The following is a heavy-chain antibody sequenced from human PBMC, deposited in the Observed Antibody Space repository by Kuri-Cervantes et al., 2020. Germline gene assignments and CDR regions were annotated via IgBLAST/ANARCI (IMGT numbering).Heavy chain of an antibody. J-gene: IGHJ6*02. CDR2: IYYSGST. CDR3: ARASVEMATTPGHYYYGMDV. Sequence: SETLSLTCTVSGGPVSSGSYYWSWIRQPPGKGLEWIGYIYYSGSTSYNPSLKSRVTISVDTSKNQFSLKLSSVTAADTAVYYCARASVEMATTPGHYYYGMDVWGQGTTVTVSS. V-gene: IGHV4-61*01. D-gene: IGHD5-24*01. CDR1: GGPVSSGSYY.